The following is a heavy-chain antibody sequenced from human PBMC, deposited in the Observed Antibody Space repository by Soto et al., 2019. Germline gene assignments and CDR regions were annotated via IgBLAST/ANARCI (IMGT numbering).Heavy chain of an antibody. V-gene: IGHV4-39*02. CDR2: IYYSGNT. CDR1: GGSITGTTYY. CDR3: LREIQLDVDSQSDY. J-gene: IGHJ4*02. Sequence: QLQLRESGPGLVKPSETLSLTCTVSGGSITGTTYYWGWIRQPPGKGLEWIGSIYYSGNTYYKASLKSRVTISVDTSKNQFSLKLTSVTAAVTAVYYYLREIQLDVDSQSDYWGQGILVTISS. D-gene: IGHD5-18*01.